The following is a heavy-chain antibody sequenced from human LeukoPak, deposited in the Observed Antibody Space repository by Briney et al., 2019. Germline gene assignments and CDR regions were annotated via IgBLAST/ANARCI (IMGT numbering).Heavy chain of an antibody. CDR2: INPNLGTT. Sequence: ASVKVSCKASGYTFICYYLHWVRQAPGQGLEWMAWINPNLGTTSYAQKFQGRVTLTRDTSISTVYMELNRLGSDDTAVYYCARGLGAQGRKDFDNWGQGTLVTVSS. D-gene: IGHD1-26*01. CDR3: ARGLGAQGRKDFDN. J-gene: IGHJ4*02. V-gene: IGHV1-2*02. CDR1: GYTFICYY.